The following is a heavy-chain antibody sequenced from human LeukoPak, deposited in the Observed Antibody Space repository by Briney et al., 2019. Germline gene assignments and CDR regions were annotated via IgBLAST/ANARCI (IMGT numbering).Heavy chain of an antibody. D-gene: IGHD4-23*01. V-gene: IGHV3-23*01. J-gene: IGHJ3*02. CDR2: ISGSGGST. CDR3: AKDLSRYGGKGAFDI. CDR1: GFTFSSYA. Sequence: GGSLRLSCAASGFTFSSYAMSWVRQAPGKGLEWVSAISGSGGSTYYADSVKGRFTISRDNSKNTLYLQMNSLSAEDTAVYYCAKDLSRYGGKGAFDIWGQGTMVTVSS.